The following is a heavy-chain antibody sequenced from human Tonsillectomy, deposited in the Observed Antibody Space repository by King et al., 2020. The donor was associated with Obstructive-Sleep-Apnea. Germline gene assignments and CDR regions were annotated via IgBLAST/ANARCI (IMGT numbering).Heavy chain of an antibody. CDR1: GYNLSTYV. J-gene: IGHJ5*02. CDR2: IDTNTGNP. Sequence: QLVQSGSELRKPGASVKVSCKASGYNLSTYVMNWVRQAPGQVLEWMGWIDTNTGNPTYAQGLTRRFFFSLDTSVSTAYLQISSLRTEDTAVYYCARGRSWFDPWGQGTLVTVSS. CDR3: ARGRSWFDP. V-gene: IGHV7-4-1*02.